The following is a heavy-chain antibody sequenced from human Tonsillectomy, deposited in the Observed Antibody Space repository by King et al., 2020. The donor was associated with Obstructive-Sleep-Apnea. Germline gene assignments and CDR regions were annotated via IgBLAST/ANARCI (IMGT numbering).Heavy chain of an antibody. Sequence: QVQLVESGGGVVQPGMSLRLSCAGSGVTLSNYGMHWVRQAPGKGLEWLAGILFDGYTKYYADSVKGRFTIFRDNSKNTLYLQMNSLRPDDTALYYCAKDRNWRATALYYSDFWGQGTLVTVSS. D-gene: IGHD1-1*01. CDR2: ILFDGYTK. V-gene: IGHV3-30*18. J-gene: IGHJ4*02. CDR1: GVTLSNYG. CDR3: AKDRNWRATALYYSDF.